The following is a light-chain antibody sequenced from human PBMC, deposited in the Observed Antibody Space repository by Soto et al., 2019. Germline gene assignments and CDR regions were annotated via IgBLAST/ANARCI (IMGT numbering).Light chain of an antibody. CDR3: QQHNSFSIT. Sequence: DIQMTQSPSTLPSFVGAGVTITCRASQNIRDWLAWYRQNQGTAPKILIYHASTLVSGVPSRFRGSGSGTEFTLTISSLKPDDFETYYCQQHNSFSITFGQGTRLEIK. CDR1: QNIRDW. V-gene: IGKV1-5*01. J-gene: IGKJ5*01. CDR2: HAS.